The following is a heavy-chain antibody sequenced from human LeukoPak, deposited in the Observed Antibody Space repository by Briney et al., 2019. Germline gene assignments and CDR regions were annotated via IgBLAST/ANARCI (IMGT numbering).Heavy chain of an antibody. CDR1: GFTFSKYW. D-gene: IGHD6-19*01. CDR3: ATKQWLAPPPDS. Sequence: GGSLRLSCAASGFTFSKYWMLWVRQAPGKGLESVSRINTDGTVTTYADSVKGRFTVSRDNADNTMFLQMNSVRDGDTAVYYCATKQWLAPPPDSWGQGTPVTVSS. V-gene: IGHV3-74*01. J-gene: IGHJ4*02. CDR2: INTDGTVT.